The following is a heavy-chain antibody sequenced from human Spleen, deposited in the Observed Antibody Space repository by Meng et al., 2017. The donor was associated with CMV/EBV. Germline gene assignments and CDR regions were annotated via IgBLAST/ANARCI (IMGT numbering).Heavy chain of an antibody. Sequence: ASVKVSCKASGYTFTAHYFHWVRQAPGQGLEWMGWIHPHRGDTNYAQQFQGRVTLTRDTSINTGYMELTRLTSDDTAVYYCARIHTYYYYYYGMDVWGQGTTVTVSS. CDR2: IHPHRGDT. V-gene: IGHV1-2*02. J-gene: IGHJ6*02. CDR1: GYTFTAHY. CDR3: ARIHTYYYYYYGMDV.